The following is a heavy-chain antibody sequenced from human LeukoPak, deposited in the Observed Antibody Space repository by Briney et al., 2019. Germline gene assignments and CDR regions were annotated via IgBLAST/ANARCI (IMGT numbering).Heavy chain of an antibody. CDR2: IYYTGST. Sequence: SETLSLTCTVSGGSISSSSYYWGWIRQPPGKGLEWIGSIYYTGSTYYNPSLKSRVTMSVDTSKNQFSLKLSSVTAADTAVYYCARDQSGYSYGQLDYWGQGTLVTVSS. V-gene: IGHV4-39*07. J-gene: IGHJ4*02. CDR1: GGSISSSSYY. D-gene: IGHD5-18*01. CDR3: ARDQSGYSYGQLDY.